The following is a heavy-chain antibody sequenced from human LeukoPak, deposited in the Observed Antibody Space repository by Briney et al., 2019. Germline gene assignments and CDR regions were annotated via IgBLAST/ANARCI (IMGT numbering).Heavy chain of an antibody. V-gene: IGHV3-23*01. CDR3: AKAASSSWPSYYYGMDV. J-gene: IGHJ6*02. CDR1: GFTFSSYA. CDR2: ISGSGGST. Sequence: GGSLRLSCAASGFTFSSYAMSWVRQAPGKGPEWVSAISGSGGSTYYADSVKGRFTISRDNSKNTLYLQMNSLRVDDTAVYYCAKAASSSWPSYYYGMDVWGQGTTVTVSS. D-gene: IGHD6-13*01.